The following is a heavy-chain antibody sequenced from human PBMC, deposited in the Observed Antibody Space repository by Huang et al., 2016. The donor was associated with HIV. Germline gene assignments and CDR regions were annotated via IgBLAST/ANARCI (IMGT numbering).Heavy chain of an antibody. CDR3: ARLPGSITMIRGVITDPY. J-gene: IGHJ4*02. D-gene: IGHD3-10*01. CDR2: IYYSRST. Sequence: QLQLQESGPGLVKPSETLSLTCTVPGGSIRSDNYYWGWIRQPPGKGLERIVSIYYSRSTYSNPAFKSRVTITVDTAKNQVSLKMRSVTAADTAVYYCARLPGSITMIRGVITDPYWGQGTLVTVSS. V-gene: IGHV4-39*01. CDR1: GGSIRSDNYY.